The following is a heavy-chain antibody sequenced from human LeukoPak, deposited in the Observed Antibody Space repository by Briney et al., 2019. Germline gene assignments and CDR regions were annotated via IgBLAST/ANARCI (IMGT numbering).Heavy chain of an antibody. Sequence: GGSLGLSCAASGFTFSSYGMHWVRQAPGKGLEWVAFIRYDGSNKYYADSVKGRFTISRDNSKNTLYLQMNSLRAEDTAVYYCANWASGGYYYGMDVWGQGTTVTVSS. CDR2: IRYDGSNK. CDR1: GFTFSSYG. CDR3: ANWASGGYYYGMDV. J-gene: IGHJ6*02. D-gene: IGHD3-16*01. V-gene: IGHV3-30*02.